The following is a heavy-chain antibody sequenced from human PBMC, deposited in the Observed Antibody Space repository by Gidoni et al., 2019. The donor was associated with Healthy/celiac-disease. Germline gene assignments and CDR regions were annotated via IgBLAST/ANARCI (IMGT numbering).Heavy chain of an antibody. D-gene: IGHD6-13*01. Sequence: EVQLLEYGGGLVQPGGSLRLSCAASGFNFSSYALNWVRQAPGKGLEWVSAISGSGGSTYYADSVKGRFTISIDNSKNTLYLQMNSLRAEDTAVYYCAKDLRQQLVKGAFDYWGQGTLVTVSS. J-gene: IGHJ4*02. CDR2: ISGSGGST. CDR1: GFNFSSYA. CDR3: AKDLRQQLVKGAFDY. V-gene: IGHV3-23*01.